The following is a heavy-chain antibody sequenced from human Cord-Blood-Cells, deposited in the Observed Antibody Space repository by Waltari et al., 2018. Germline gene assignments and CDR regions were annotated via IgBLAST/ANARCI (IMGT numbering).Heavy chain of an antibody. Sequence: QVQLQQWGAGLLKPSETLSLTCAVYGGSFSGYYWSWIRQHPGKGLEWIGEINHSGSTNYNPSLKSRFTISVDTSKNQFSLKLSSVTAADTAVYYCARSISDFWSGYYFAFDIWGQGTMVTVSS. CDR2: INHSGST. D-gene: IGHD3-3*01. CDR3: ARSISDFWSGYYFAFDI. V-gene: IGHV4-34*01. J-gene: IGHJ3*02. CDR1: GGSFSGYY.